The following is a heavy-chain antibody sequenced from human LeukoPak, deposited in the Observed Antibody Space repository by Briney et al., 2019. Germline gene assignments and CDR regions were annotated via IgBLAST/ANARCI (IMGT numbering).Heavy chain of an antibody. CDR2: IYYSGST. D-gene: IGHD6-13*01. CDR3: ARSLIAAAGTYYFDY. CDR1: GGSISVYY. J-gene: IGHJ4*02. Sequence: SETLSLTCTVSGGSISVYYWSWIRQPPGKGLEWIGYIYYSGSTNYNPSLKSRVTIPVDTSKNQFSLKLNSVTAADTAVYYCARSLIAAAGTYYFDYWGQGTLVTVSS. V-gene: IGHV4-59*08.